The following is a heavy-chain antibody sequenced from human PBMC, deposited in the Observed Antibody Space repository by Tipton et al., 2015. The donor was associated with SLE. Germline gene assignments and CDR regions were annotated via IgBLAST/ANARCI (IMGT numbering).Heavy chain of an antibody. CDR1: GFSFDDFA. V-gene: IGHV3-9*01. CDR3: ARGGLWFRDAFDI. D-gene: IGHD5-18*01. Sequence: SLRLSCAASGFSFDDFAMHWVRQAPGKGLEWVSGISWNSDTIGYADSVKGRFTISRDNAKNSLYLQMSSLRAEDTAAYYCARGGLWFRDAFDIWGQGTMVTVSS. J-gene: IGHJ3*02. CDR2: ISWNSDTI.